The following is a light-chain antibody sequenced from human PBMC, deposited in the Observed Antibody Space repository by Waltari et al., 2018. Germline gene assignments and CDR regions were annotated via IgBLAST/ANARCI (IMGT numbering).Light chain of an antibody. J-gene: IGKJ1*01. Sequence: DIVMTQSPDSLAVSLGERATINCKSSQSVLYSSNNKNHLAWYQQKPGQPPKLLVYWASIRESGVPDRFSGSGSGTDFTLTISSLQAEDVAVYYCQQYYSLPWTFGQGTKVEIK. V-gene: IGKV4-1*01. CDR3: QQYYSLPWT. CDR2: WAS. CDR1: QSVLYSSNNKNH.